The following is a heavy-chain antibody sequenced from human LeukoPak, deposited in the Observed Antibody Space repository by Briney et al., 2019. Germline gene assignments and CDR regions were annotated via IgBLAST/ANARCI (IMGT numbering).Heavy chain of an antibody. J-gene: IGHJ4*02. V-gene: IGHV4-34*01. CDR2: INHSGST. CDR3: HLLGDFRSGFFDY. D-gene: IGHD3-3*01. Sequence: SETLSLTCAVYGGSFSGYYWSWIRQPPGKGLEWIGEINHSGSTNYNPSLKSRVAISVDTSKNQFSLKLSSVTAADTAVYYCHLLGDFRSGFFDYWGQGTLVTVSS. CDR1: GGSFSGYY.